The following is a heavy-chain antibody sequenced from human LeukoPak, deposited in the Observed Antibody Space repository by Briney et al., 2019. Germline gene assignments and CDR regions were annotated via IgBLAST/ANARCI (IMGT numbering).Heavy chain of an antibody. CDR1: GFTFNAYY. CDR2: INPNTGDT. CDR3: ARGRGSYEQYYFDY. V-gene: IGHV1-2*02. Sequence: ASVKVSCKASGFTFNAYYIHWVRQAPGQGLEWMGWINPNTGDTNFAQKFQGRVAMTRDTSLSTAYMDLSRLTSDDTAVYYCARGRGSYEQYYFDYWGQGTLVTVSS. D-gene: IGHD1-26*01. J-gene: IGHJ4*02.